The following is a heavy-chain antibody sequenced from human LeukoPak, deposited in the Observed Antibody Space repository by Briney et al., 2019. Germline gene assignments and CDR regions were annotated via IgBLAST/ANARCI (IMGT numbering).Heavy chain of an antibody. CDR1: GFTFTRYW. CDR3: ARDFRYFDY. V-gene: IGHV3-7*01. J-gene: IGHJ4*02. CDR2: IKQDGSEK. Sequence: GGSVRLSCAASGFTFTRYWMSWVRQAQGNGLEWVANIKQDGSEKYYVHSVKGRFTISRGNTKNSLYLQMNSLRAEDTAVYYGARDFRYFDYWGQGTLVTVSS.